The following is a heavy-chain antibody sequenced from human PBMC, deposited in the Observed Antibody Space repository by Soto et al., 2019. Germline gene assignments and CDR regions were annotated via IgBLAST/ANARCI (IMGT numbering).Heavy chain of an antibody. CDR3: ARDKITGLFDY. CDR1: GGSISSSSYY. V-gene: IGHV4-39*02. J-gene: IGHJ4*02. Sequence: SETLSLTCTVSGGSISSSSYYWGWIRQPPGKGLEWIGSIYHSGSTYHNPPLKSRVTISKDTSKNQFSLKLTSVTAADTAVYYCARDKITGLFDYWGQGTLVTVSS. D-gene: IGHD2-8*02. CDR2: IYHSGST.